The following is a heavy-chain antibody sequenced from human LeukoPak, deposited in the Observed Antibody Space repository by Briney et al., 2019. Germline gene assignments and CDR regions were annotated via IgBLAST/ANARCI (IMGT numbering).Heavy chain of an antibody. CDR1: GFVFHDFA. J-gene: IGHJ6*03. Sequence: GGSLRLSCAASGFVFHDFAMHWVRQSPGKGLEWVATISWNSDIILYANSVKGRFTISRDNDRDSLYMEMNSLRREDTALYYCVKSGGYDYMDAWGKGTTVIVSS. CDR3: VKSGGYDYMDA. CDR2: ISWNSDII. D-gene: IGHD2-15*01. V-gene: IGHV3-9*01.